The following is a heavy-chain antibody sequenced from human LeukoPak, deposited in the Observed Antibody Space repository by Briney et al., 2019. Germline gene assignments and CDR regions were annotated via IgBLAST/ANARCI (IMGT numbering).Heavy chain of an antibody. CDR2: ISYDGSNK. CDR3: ARDLYDSSGPIAGY. CDR1: GFTFSSYA. Sequence: GGSLRLSCAASGFTFSSYAMHWVRLAPGKGLEWVAVISYDGSNKYYADSVKGRFTISRDNSKNTLYLQMNSLRAEDTAVYYCARDLYDSSGPIAGYWGQGTLVTVSS. J-gene: IGHJ4*02. D-gene: IGHD3-22*01. V-gene: IGHV3-30*04.